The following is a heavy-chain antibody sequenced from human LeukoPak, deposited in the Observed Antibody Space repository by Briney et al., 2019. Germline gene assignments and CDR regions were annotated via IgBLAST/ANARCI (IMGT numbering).Heavy chain of an antibody. CDR1: GGSISSSSYY. D-gene: IGHD6-19*01. Sequence: SQTLSLTCTVSGGSISSSSYYWGWIRQPPGKGLEWIGSIYYSGSTYYNPSLKSRVTISVDTSKNQFSLKLSSVTAADTAVYYCARRSSGWDHFDYWGQGTLVTVSS. J-gene: IGHJ4*02. V-gene: IGHV4-39*01. CDR2: IYYSGST. CDR3: ARRSSGWDHFDY.